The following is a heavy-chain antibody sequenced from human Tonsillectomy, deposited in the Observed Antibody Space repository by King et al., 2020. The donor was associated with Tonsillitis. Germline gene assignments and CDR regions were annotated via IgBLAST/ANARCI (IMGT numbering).Heavy chain of an antibody. CDR1: GFTFSNYA. V-gene: IGHV3-30-3*01. J-gene: IGHJ6*02. CDR2: ISYDGSDK. Sequence: VQLVESGGGVVQPGGSLRLSCAASGFTFSNYAFHWVRQAPGKGPEWVALISYDGSDKFYADSVKGRFTIFRDNSKNTLYVQMYSLRCEDTAVYYCARERGLGRGGGGMDVWGQGTTVTVSS. D-gene: IGHD3-10*01. CDR3: ARERGLGRGGGGMDV.